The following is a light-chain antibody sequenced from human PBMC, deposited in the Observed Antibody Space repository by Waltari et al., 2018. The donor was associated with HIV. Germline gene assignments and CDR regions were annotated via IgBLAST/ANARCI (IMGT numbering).Light chain of an antibody. CDR1: QDVSNW. CDR3: QQYNSDPS. V-gene: IGKV1-5*03. CDR2: KAS. Sequence: DIHMTQSHSTLSAFIGDRVTITCRASQDVSNWLAWYQQKPGKAPKLLIHKASVLENGVSLRFSGSGFGTEFTLIIDSLEPDDFATYYCQQYNSDPSFGQGTRLEMK. J-gene: IGKJ5*01.